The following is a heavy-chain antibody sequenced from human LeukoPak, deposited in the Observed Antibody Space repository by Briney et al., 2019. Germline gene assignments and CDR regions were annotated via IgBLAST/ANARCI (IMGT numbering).Heavy chain of an antibody. J-gene: IGHJ3*02. CDR1: GGSISSYY. V-gene: IGHV4-59*08. CDR2: IYYIGST. CDR3: ARFIVGATSEDAFDI. D-gene: IGHD1-26*01. Sequence: SETLSLTCTVSGGSISSYYWSWIRQPPGKELEWIGYIYYIGSTNYNPSLKSRVTISVDTSKNQFSLKLSSVTAADTAVYYCARFIVGATSEDAFDIWGQGTMVTVSS.